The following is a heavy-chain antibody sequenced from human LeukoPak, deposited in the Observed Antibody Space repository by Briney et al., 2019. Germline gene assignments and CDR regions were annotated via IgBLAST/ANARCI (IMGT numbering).Heavy chain of an antibody. CDR1: GFTFSDYY. D-gene: IGHD3-10*01. CDR3: ARQRFGQYFDY. V-gene: IGHV3-11*01. CDR2: ISGDSDTI. J-gene: IGHJ4*02. Sequence: GGSLRLSCAASGFTFSDYYMSWIRQAPGKGLEEFSYISGDSDTIYYADSVEGRFTISRDNAKKSLYLQMNSLRAEDTAVYYCARQRFGQYFDYWGQGTLDTVSS.